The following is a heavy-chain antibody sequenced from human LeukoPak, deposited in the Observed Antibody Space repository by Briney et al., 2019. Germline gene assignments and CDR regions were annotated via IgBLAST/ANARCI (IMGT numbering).Heavy chain of an antibody. J-gene: IGHJ1*01. CDR3: AKGRVGTNGVLEH. Sequence: PGGSLRLSCAASGLTFSEYAMSWVRQVPGMGLEWVSTIGVSGGSTNYADSVRGRFTISGDNSKNTLYLQINSLRADDTAVYYCAKGRVGTNGVLEHWGQGTLVTVSS. CDR1: GLTFSEYA. CDR2: IGVSGGST. D-gene: IGHD1-26*01. V-gene: IGHV3-23*01.